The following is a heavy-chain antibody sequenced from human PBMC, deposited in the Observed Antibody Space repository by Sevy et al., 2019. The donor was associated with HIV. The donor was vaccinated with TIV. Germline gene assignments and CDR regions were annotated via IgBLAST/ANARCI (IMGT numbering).Heavy chain of an antibody. CDR3: ARVPPYYDSNVSDF. V-gene: IGHV3-48*02. J-gene: IGHJ4*02. CDR2: ISGTGNTI. D-gene: IGHD3-22*01. CDR1: GFTFSSHS. Sequence: GGSLRLSCAVSGFTFSSHSMNWVRQTPGKGLGWISYISGTGNTIYYADSVKGRFTISRDNAKNSLYLQLKSLRDEDTAIYYCARVPPYYDSNVSDFWGQGSLVTVSS.